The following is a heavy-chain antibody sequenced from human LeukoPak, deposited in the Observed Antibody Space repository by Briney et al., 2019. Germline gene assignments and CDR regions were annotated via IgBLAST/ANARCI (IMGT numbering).Heavy chain of an antibody. CDR3: ARETYCSGGSCYKGNAFDI. V-gene: IGHV3-21*01. J-gene: IGHJ3*02. CDR2: ISSSSSYI. Sequence: GGSLRLSCAASGFTFSSYSMNWVRQAPGKGREWVSSISSSSSYIYYADSVKGRFIISRDNAKNSLYLQMNSLRAEDTAVYYCARETYCSGGSCYKGNAFDIWGQGTMVTVSS. CDR1: GFTFSSYS. D-gene: IGHD2-15*01.